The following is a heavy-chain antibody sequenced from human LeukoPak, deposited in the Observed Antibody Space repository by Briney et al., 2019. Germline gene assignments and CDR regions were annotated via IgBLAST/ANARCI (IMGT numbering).Heavy chain of an antibody. D-gene: IGHD1-26*01. V-gene: IGHV3-74*01. CDR3: ARDRLGTYISMDV. CDR2: INSDGTST. CDR1: GFILSTHR. J-gene: IGHJ6*02. Sequence: GGSLRLSCAARGFILSTHRMHWVRQAPGKGLVWVPRINSDGTSTTYADSVKGRFAISRDNAKNTLYLQMNSLRAEDTAVYYCARDRLGTYISMDVWGQGTTVTVSS.